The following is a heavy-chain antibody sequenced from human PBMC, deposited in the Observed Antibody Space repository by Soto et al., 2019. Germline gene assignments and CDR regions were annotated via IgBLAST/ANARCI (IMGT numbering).Heavy chain of an antibody. D-gene: IGHD6-19*01. CDR3: ARDCDSGGLDAFDI. Sequence: SETLSLTCTVSGDSIGSYYWNWIRQSPGRGLEWIGYVYDNGRTNYNPSLKSRVTISVDTSKNEFALKLTSVTAADTAMYFCARDCDSGGLDAFDIWGPGTMVTVSS. J-gene: IGHJ3*02. CDR2: VYDNGRT. CDR1: GDSIGSYY. V-gene: IGHV4-59*01.